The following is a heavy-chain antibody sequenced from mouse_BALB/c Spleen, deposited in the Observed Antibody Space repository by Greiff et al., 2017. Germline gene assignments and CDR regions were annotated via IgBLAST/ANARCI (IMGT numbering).Heavy chain of an antibody. CDR2: IWAGGST. CDR1: GFSLTSYG. CDR3: AAVVADYYAMDY. V-gene: IGHV2-9*02. J-gene: IGHJ4*01. Sequence: VKLLESGPGLVAPSQCLSITCTVSGFSLTSYGVHWVRQPPGKGLEWLGVIWAGGSTNYNSALMSRLSISKDNSKSQVFLKMNSLQTDDTAMYYCAAVVADYYAMDYWGQGTSVTVSS. D-gene: IGHD1-1*01.